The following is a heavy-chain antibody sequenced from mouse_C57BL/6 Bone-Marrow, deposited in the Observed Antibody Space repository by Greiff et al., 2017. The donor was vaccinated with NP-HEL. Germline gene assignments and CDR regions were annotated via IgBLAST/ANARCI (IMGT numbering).Heavy chain of an antibody. Sequence: VQLQQPGAELVRPGTSVKLSCKASGYTFTSYWMHWVKQRPGQGLEWIGVIDPSDSYTNYNQKFKGKATLTVDTSSSTAYMQLSSLTSEDSAVYYCAFDGSSYGGWGQGTSVTVSS. CDR2: IDPSDSYT. CDR1: GYTFTSYW. V-gene: IGHV1-59*01. CDR3: AFDGSSYGG. J-gene: IGHJ4*01. D-gene: IGHD1-1*01.